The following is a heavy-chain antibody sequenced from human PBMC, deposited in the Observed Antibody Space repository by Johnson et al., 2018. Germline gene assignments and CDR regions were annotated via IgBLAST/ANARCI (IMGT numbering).Heavy chain of an antibody. V-gene: IGHV3-7*01. Sequence: VQLVQSGGGLVQPGGSXRLSCVVSGFTFSKYWMSWVRQAPGQGLEWVANIKQDGSDKGHVDSVKGRFSISRDNAKNSVYMQMNNLRVEDTAVYYCTAEWDGFDMWGQGTLVTVSS. CDR1: GFTFSKYW. CDR2: IKQDGSDK. CDR3: TAEWDGFDM. J-gene: IGHJ3*02.